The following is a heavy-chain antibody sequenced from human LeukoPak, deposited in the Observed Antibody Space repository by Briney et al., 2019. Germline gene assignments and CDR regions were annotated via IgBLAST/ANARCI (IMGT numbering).Heavy chain of an antibody. J-gene: IGHJ2*01. D-gene: IGHD3-10*01. CDR1: GFTFSSFG. Sequence: PGGSLRLSCAASGFTFSSFGVHWVRQAPGKGLEWVAVISYDGSDKHYLDSVKGRFTISRDNSKNTLYLQMNSLRVEDTAVYYCAKEISKMVYFGLWGRGTLVTVSS. CDR2: ISYDGSDK. CDR3: AKEISKMVYFGL. V-gene: IGHV3-30*18.